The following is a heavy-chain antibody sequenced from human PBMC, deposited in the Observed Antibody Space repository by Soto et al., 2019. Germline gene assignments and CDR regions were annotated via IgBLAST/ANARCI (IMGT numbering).Heavy chain of an antibody. CDR1: GFTFSSFF. D-gene: IGHD4-17*01. CDR2: IGANGGGT. J-gene: IGHJ3*01. Sequence: EVQLLEPGGGLVQPGGSLRLSCAASGFTFSSFFMSWVRQAPGKGLDWVSGIGANGGGTYYADSVKGRFIISRDTSRNRLYLQMNSLRAEDRAVYYCARDPNGDYLGAFDFWGQKTMVTVSS. CDR3: ARDPNGDYLGAFDF. V-gene: IGHV3-23*01.